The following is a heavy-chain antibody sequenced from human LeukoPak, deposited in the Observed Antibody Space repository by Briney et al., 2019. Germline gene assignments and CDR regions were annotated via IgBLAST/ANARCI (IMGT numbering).Heavy chain of an antibody. CDR3: AKGSRLWFGEFRYYFDY. CDR2: ISGSGGST. D-gene: IGHD3-10*01. Sequence: GGSLRLSCAASGFTFSSCAMSWVRQAPGKGLEWVSAISGSGGSTYYADSVKGRFTISRDNSKNTLYLQMNSLRAEDTAVYYCAKGSRLWFGEFRYYFDYWGQGTLVTVSS. CDR1: GFTFSSCA. J-gene: IGHJ4*02. V-gene: IGHV3-23*01.